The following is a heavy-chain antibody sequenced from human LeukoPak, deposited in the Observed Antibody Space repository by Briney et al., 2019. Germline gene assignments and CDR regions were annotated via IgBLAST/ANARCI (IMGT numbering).Heavy chain of an antibody. CDR1: GFTFSSYG. V-gene: IGHV3-30*18. J-gene: IGHJ4*02. CDR2: ISYDGSNK. D-gene: IGHD6-19*01. Sequence: GRSLRLSCAASGFTFSSYGMHWVRQAPGKGLEWVAVISYDGSNKYYADSVKGRFTISRDNSKNTLYLQMNSLRAEDTAVYYYAKNHRDGQIAVAADYWGQGTLVTVSS. CDR3: AKNHRDGQIAVAADY.